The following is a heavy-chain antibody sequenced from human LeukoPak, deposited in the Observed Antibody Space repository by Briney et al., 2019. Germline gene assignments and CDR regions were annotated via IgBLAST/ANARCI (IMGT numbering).Heavy chain of an antibody. CDR3: ARTGTRGNWFDP. Sequence: SETLSLTCTVSGGSISSYYWSWIRQPPGKGLEWIGYIYYSGSTNYNPSLKSRVTISVDTSKNQFSLKLSSVTAADTAVYYCARTGTRGNWFDPWGQGTLVTVSS. J-gene: IGHJ5*02. V-gene: IGHV4-59*01. D-gene: IGHD3-10*01. CDR1: GGSISSYY. CDR2: IYYSGST.